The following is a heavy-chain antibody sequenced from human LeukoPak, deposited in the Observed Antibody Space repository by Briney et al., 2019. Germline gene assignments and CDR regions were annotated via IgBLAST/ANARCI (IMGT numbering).Heavy chain of an antibody. J-gene: IGHJ4*02. D-gene: IGHD6-19*01. CDR3: ARGRWGSGWYFYY. V-gene: IGHV1-69*05. CDR1: GGTFSSYA. CDR2: IIPIFGTA. Sequence: ASVKVSCKASGGTFSSYAISWVRQAPGQGLEWMGGIIPIFGTANYAQKLQGRVTITTDESTSTAYMELSSLRSEDTAVYYCARGRWGSGWYFYYWGQGTLVTVSS.